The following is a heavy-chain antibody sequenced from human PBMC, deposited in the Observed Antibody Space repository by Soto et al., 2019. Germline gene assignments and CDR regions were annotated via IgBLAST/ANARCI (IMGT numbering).Heavy chain of an antibody. CDR1: GGSISRYY. D-gene: IGHD5-12*01. CDR3: ARYGGILATMGLFDI. V-gene: IGHV4-59*01. J-gene: IGHJ3*02. Sequence: SETLSLTCTVSGGSISRYYWSWIRQPPGKGLEWIGYIYYSGSTNYNPSLKSRFTISVDTSKNQFSLKLSSVTSADTAVYYCARYGGILATMGLFDIWGQGTMVTVSS. CDR2: IYYSGST.